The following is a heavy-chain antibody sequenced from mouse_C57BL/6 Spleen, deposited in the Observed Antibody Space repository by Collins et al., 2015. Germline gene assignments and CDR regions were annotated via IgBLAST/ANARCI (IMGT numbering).Heavy chain of an antibody. CDR1: GYTFTDYY. CDR3: APYGSSYAMDY. V-gene: IGHV1-26*01. Sequence: IQLVQSGPELVKPGASVKISCKASGYTFTDYYMNWVKQSHGKSLEWIGDINPNNGGTSYNQKFKGKATLTVDKSSSTAYMELRSLTSEDSAVYYCAPYGSSYAMDYWGQGTSVTVSS. J-gene: IGHJ4*01. D-gene: IGHD1-1*01. CDR2: INPNNGGT.